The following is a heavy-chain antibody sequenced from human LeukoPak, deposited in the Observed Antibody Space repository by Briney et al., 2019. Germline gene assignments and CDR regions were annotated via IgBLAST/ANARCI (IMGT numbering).Heavy chain of an antibody. V-gene: IGHV3-23*01. CDR3: AKHGYCGSSSCYIDS. CDR1: GFTFSSYA. Sequence: GGSLRLSCAASGFTFSSYAMSWVRQAPGKGLEWVSTISGSGGSTYYADSVKGRFTISRDNSKNTLYLQMNSLRAEDTAVYYCAKHGYCGSSSCYIDSWGQGTLVTVSS. J-gene: IGHJ4*02. D-gene: IGHD2-2*02. CDR2: ISGSGGST.